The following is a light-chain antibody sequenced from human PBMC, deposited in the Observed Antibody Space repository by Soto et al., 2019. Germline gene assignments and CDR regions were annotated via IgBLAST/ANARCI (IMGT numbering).Light chain of an antibody. CDR2: GAS. J-gene: IGKJ1*01. CDR1: QSVSSD. V-gene: IGKV3D-15*01. Sequence: EIVMTQSPDTLSVSPGETTTLSCRASQSVSSDLAWYQQKPGRAPRLLIYGASTRATGIPARFIGSGSGTDFTLTISSLQSEDFAVYLCQQYNNWHRTTFGQGTKVEI. CDR3: QQYNNWHRTT.